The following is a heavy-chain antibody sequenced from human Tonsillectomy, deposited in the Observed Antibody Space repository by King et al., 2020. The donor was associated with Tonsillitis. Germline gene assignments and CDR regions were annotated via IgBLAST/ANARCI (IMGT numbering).Heavy chain of an antibody. Sequence: VQLVESGGGLVKPGGSLRLSCATSGFSFSTYDINWVRQAPGKGLEWVSSISSSGRYIYYADSLKGRFTISRDNAKNSLYLQMNGLRVEDTAVYYCAKGKGAGHYDTSRGAFDIWGQGTMVTVSS. J-gene: IGHJ3*02. CDR1: GFSFSTYD. CDR3: AKGKGAGHYDTSRGAFDI. V-gene: IGHV3-21*01. D-gene: IGHD3-22*01. CDR2: ISSSGRYI.